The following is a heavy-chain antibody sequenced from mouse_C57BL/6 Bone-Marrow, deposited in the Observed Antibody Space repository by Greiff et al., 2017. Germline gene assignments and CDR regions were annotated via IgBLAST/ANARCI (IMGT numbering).Heavy chain of an antibody. D-gene: IGHD1-1*01. CDR1: GYTFTSSG. CDR3: ARGHYYGSSYAWFAY. CDR2: IYPRSGNT. J-gene: IGHJ3*01. Sequence: VQGVESVAELARPGASVKLSCKASGYTFTSSGISWVKQRPGQGLEWIGEIYPRSGNTYYDAKFKGKATLTADKSSSTAYMERSSVTSEESAVYCCARGHYYGSSYAWFAYWGQGTLVTVSA. V-gene: IGHV1-81*01.